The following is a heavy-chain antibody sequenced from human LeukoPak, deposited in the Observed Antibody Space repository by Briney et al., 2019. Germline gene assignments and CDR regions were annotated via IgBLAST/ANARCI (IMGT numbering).Heavy chain of an antibody. CDR3: ARVNLQNNWFDP. D-gene: IGHD1-1*01. CDR1: GGAPTGLADC. V-gene: IGHV4-31*02. Sequence: RLSLSCTLSGGAPTGLADCSSWVRPHPGGGLEWVGYIYHSGSTYYNPSLKSRVTISVDTSKNQFSLKLSSVTAADTAVYYCARVNLQNNWFDPWGQETLVTVSS. J-gene: IGHJ5*02. CDR2: IYHSGST.